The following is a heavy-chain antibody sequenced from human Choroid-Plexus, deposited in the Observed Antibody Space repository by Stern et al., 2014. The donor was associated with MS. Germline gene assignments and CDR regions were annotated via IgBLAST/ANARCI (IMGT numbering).Heavy chain of an antibody. CDR3: ARDQRGITIFGVVTDYYYLGMDV. J-gene: IGHJ6*02. V-gene: IGHV1-2*02. CDR2: INPNTGGT. D-gene: IGHD3-3*01. Sequence: VQLGESGAEVKKPGASVKVSCKTSGYIFTGYYIHWVRQAPGQGLEWMAWINPNTGGTKYAQKFQGRVNMGRDTSIRTAYVELSSLTSDDTAVYYCARDQRGITIFGVVTDYYYLGMDVWGQGTTVTVSS. CDR1: GYIFTGYY.